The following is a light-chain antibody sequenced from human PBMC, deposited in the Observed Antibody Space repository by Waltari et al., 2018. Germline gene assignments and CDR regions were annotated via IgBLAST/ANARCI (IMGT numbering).Light chain of an antibody. Sequence: QSALTQPRSVSGSPGQSVTISCTGTSSDVGAYNYVSWYQQHPGKAPKLMIYDVSQWPSGVPDRFSGSKSGNTASLTVSGLQGEDEADYYCCSYAGSYTFGVFGGGTKLTVL. CDR3: CSYAGSYTFGV. J-gene: IGLJ3*02. CDR1: SSDVGAYNY. V-gene: IGLV2-11*01. CDR2: DVS.